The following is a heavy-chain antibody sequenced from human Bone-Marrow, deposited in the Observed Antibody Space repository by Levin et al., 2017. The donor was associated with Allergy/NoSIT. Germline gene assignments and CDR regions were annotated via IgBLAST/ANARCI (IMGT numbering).Heavy chain of an antibody. J-gene: IGHJ6*04. CDR3: VRDPTTYYDFWSGTENFYGLDV. V-gene: IGHV3-33*01. Sequence: GGSLRLSCAASGFTFDNYGLHWVRQAPGKGLEWVALIWYDGSKEYYADSVKGRFSISRDNSNNMLFLQMNSLRAEDTALYYCVRDPTTYYDFWSGTENFYGLDVWGEGTTVIVSS. CDR2: IWYDGSKE. D-gene: IGHD3-3*01. CDR1: GFTFDNYG.